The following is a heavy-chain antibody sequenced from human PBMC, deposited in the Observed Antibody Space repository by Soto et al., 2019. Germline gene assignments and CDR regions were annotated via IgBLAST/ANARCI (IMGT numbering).Heavy chain of an antibody. D-gene: IGHD2-2*02. CDR3: ARVSGDIVVVPAAIIRPFRFDY. J-gene: IGHJ4*02. CDR1: GGSFSGYY. V-gene: IGHV4-34*01. CDR2: INHSGST. Sequence: QVQLQQWGAGLLKPSETLSLTCAVYGGSFSGYYWSWIRQPPGKGLEWIGEINHSGSTNYNPSLKSRVTISVDTSKNQFSLKLSSVTAADTAVYYCARVSGDIVVVPAAIIRPFRFDYWGQGTLVTVSS.